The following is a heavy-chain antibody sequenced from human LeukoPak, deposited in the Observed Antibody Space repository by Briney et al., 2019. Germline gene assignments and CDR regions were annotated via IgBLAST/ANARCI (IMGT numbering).Heavy chain of an antibody. J-gene: IGHJ4*02. CDR3: ARAYCGGDCYPGARYYFDY. D-gene: IGHD2-21*02. V-gene: IGHV4-59*01. Sequence: SETLSLTCTVSGGSISSYYWSWIRQPPGKGLEWIGYIYYSGSTNYNPSLKSRVTISVDTSKNQFSLKLSSVTAADTAVYYCARAYCGGDCYPGARYYFDYWGQGTLVTVSS. CDR2: IYYSGST. CDR1: GGSISSYY.